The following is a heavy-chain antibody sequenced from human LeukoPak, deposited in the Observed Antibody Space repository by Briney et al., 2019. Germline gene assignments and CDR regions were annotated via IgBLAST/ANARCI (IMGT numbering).Heavy chain of an antibody. J-gene: IGHJ4*02. D-gene: IGHD5-18*01. V-gene: IGHV3-7*01. CDR1: GFTFSSYW. CDR2: IKQDGSEK. CDR3: ARSFGYGLFDY. Sequence: GGSLRLSCAASGFTFSSYWMSWVRQAPGKGLEWVANIKQDGSEKYYVDSVKGRFTISRENAKNSLYLQMNSLRAGDTAVYYCARSFGYGLFDYWGQGTLVTVSS.